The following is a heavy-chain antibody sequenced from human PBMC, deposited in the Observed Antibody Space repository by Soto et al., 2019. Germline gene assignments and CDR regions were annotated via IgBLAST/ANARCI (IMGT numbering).Heavy chain of an antibody. CDR2: IDPSDSYT. CDR1: GYSFTSYW. CDR3: ARPKYSGSGRWAMDV. D-gene: IGHD1-26*01. J-gene: IGHJ6*02. Sequence: GESLKISCQGSGYSFTSYWISWVRQMPGKGLEWMGRIDPSDSYTNYSPSFQGHVTISADKSISTAYLQWSSLKASDTAVYYCARPKYSGSGRWAMDVWGQGTTVTVSS. V-gene: IGHV5-10-1*01.